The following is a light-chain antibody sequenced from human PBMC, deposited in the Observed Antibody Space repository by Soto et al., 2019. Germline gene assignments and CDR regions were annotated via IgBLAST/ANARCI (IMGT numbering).Light chain of an antibody. CDR2: DVS. J-gene: IGKJ1*01. CDR3: QQHNSYSWT. CDR1: QSISRR. V-gene: IGKV1-5*01. Sequence: SPVTQSPSSLPPAVEDRIFRPSRTSQSISRRLAWYQQKPGKAPRLLIYDVSTLESGVPSRFSGSGSGTEFTLTISGLQPDDFATYYCQQHNSYSWTFAQGTKVDIK.